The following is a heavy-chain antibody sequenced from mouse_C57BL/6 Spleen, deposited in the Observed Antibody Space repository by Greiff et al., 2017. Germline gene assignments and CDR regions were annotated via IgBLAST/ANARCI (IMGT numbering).Heavy chain of an antibody. J-gene: IGHJ3*01. CDR1: GYAFSSYW. Sequence: VQLQQSGAELVKPGASVKISCKASGYAFSSYWMNWVKQRPGKGLEWIGQIYPGDGETNYNGKFKGKATLTTDKSSSAAYMQLSSLTSEDSAVYFCARAGDYYGPWFAYWGQGTLVTVSA. CDR2: IYPGDGET. CDR3: ARAGDYYGPWFAY. V-gene: IGHV1-80*01. D-gene: IGHD1-1*01.